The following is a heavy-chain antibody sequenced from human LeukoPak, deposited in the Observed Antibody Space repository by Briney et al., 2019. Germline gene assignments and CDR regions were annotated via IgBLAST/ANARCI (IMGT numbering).Heavy chain of an antibody. CDR3: ARESEYYYDSSGYYYLNYFDY. CDR1: GGSFSGYY. Sequence: PSETLSLTCAVYGGSFSGYYWSWIRQPPGKGLEWIGEINHSGSTNYNPSLKSRVTISADTSKNQFSLKLSSVTAADTAVYYCARESEYYYDSSGYYYLNYFDYWGQGTLVTVSS. J-gene: IGHJ4*02. V-gene: IGHV4-34*01. D-gene: IGHD3-22*01. CDR2: INHSGST.